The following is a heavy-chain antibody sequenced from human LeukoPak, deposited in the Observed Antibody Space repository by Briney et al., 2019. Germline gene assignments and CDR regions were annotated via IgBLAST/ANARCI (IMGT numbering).Heavy chain of an antibody. D-gene: IGHD6-6*01. CDR1: GVTFSSYA. CDR3: ARDRVSSSSGNYGMDV. J-gene: IGHJ6*02. V-gene: IGHV3-48*01. Sequence: GGSLRLSCAASGVTFSSYAMSWVRQAPGKGLEWVSYISSSSNTIYYADSVKGRFTISRDNAKNSLYLQMNSLRAEDTAVYYCARDRVSSSSGNYGMDVWGQGTTVTVSS. CDR2: ISSSSNTI.